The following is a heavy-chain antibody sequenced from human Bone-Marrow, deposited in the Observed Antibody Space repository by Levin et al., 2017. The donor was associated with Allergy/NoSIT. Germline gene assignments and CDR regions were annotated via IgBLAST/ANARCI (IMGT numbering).Heavy chain of an antibody. V-gene: IGHV1-69*13. J-gene: IGHJ4*02. Sequence: WASVKVSCKASGGTFSSYAISWVRQAPGQGLEWMGGIIPIFGTANYAQKFQGRVTITADESTSTAYMELSSLRSEDTAVYYCARKVPREYSGYDPYYFDYWGQGTLVTVSS. CDR2: IIPIFGTA. D-gene: IGHD5-12*01. CDR3: ARKVPREYSGYDPYYFDY. CDR1: GGTFSSYA.